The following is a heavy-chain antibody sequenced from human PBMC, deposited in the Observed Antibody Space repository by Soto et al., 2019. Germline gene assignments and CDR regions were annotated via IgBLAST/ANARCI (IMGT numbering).Heavy chain of an antibody. J-gene: IGHJ3*02. D-gene: IGHD6-19*01. CDR1: GFTFSSYA. CDR3: AKHEMWQWLVGIPNQDAFDI. Sequence: GGSLRLSCAASGFTFSSYAMSWVRQAPGKGLEWVSAISGSGGSTYYADSVKGRFTISRDNSKNTLYLQMNSLRAEDTAVYYCAKHEMWQWLVGIPNQDAFDIWGQGTMVTVSS. CDR2: ISGSGGST. V-gene: IGHV3-23*01.